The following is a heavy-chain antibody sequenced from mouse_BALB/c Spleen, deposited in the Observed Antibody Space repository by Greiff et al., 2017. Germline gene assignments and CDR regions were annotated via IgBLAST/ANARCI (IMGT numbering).Heavy chain of an antibody. CDR2: ISYSGST. CDR1: GYSITSDYA. V-gene: IGHV3-2*02. CDR3: AIDGYYAWYFDV. Sequence: EVQRVESGPGLVKPSQSLSLTCTVTGYSITSDYAWNWIRQFPGNKLEWMGYISYSGSTSYNPSLKSRISITRDTSKNQFFLQLNSVTTEDTATYYCAIDGYYAWYFDVWGAGTTVTVSS. J-gene: IGHJ1*01. D-gene: IGHD2-3*01.